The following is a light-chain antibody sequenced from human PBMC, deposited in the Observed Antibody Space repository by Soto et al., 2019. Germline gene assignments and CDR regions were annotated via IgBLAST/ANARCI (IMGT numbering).Light chain of an antibody. V-gene: IGKV3-15*01. CDR3: QQYNNWPPWP. J-gene: IGKJ1*01. CDR2: GAS. CDR1: QTIHTN. Sequence: ETVMTKSPATLSVSPGDRVTLSCRASQTIHTNLDWFQQKPGQAPKLLIYGASTRDTGVPARFTGSGSGTEFTLTISSLQSEDFAVYFCQQYNNWPPWPFGQGTKVEI.